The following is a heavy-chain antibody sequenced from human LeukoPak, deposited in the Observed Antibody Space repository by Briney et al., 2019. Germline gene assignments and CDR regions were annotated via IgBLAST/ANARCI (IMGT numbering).Heavy chain of an antibody. CDR2: LSGGGDSR. D-gene: IGHD3-10*01. CDR1: GFAFSSYN. Sequence: GGSLRLSCAASGFAFSSYNMNWVRQAPGKGLEWVSSLSGGGDSRYYADSVMGRFTISRDNSKNTLYLQMNSLRAEDTAVYYCAKAVRSMVTGGGYFDSWGQGTLVTVSS. CDR3: AKAVRSMVTGGGYFDS. J-gene: IGHJ4*02. V-gene: IGHV3-23*01.